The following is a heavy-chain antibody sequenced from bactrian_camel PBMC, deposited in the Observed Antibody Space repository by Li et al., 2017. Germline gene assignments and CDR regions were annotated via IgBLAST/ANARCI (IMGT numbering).Heavy chain of an antibody. CDR3: AAGGIWWQGRCHEYKY. V-gene: IGHV3S53*01. D-gene: IGHD7*01. J-gene: IGHJ4*01. CDR2: LNIDGKT. CDR1: GYVFSSHC. Sequence: HVQLVESGGGSVPVGGSLRLSCVSSVGYVFSSHCMGWFLQAPGKEREGVAALNIDGKTTYAESVKGRFTISQTGGPNTLDLQMNSLKPEDTAMYYCAAGGIWWQGRCHEYKYWGQGTQVTVS.